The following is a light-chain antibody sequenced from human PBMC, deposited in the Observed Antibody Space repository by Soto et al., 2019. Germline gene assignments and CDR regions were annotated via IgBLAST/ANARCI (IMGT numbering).Light chain of an antibody. CDR2: GAS. CDR1: QSVSSSY. CDR3: QQYGSSHWT. J-gene: IGKJ1*01. Sequence: EIGLTQSPGTRALSPGERATLSCRASQSVSSSYLAWYQQKPGQAPRLLIYGASSRATGIPDRFSGSGSGTDFTLTISRLEPEDFAVYYCQQYGSSHWTFGQGTKVDIK. V-gene: IGKV3-20*01.